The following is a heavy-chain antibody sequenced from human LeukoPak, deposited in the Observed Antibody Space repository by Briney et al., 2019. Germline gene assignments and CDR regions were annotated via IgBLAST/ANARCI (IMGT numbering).Heavy chain of an antibody. CDR2: IYYSGST. Sequence: SETLSLTCTVSGGSISSYYWSWIRQPPGKGLEWIGYIYYSGSTNYNPSLKSRVTISVDTSKNQFSLKLSSVTAADTAVYYCARGPTVTTPSYYYYYMDVWGKGTTVTVSS. D-gene: IGHD4-11*01. CDR3: ARGPTVTTPSYYYYYMDV. J-gene: IGHJ6*03. CDR1: GGSISSYY. V-gene: IGHV4-59*08.